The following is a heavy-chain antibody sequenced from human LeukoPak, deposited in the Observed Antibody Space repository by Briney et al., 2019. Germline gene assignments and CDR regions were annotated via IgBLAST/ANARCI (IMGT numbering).Heavy chain of an antibody. CDR2: IIPIFGTA. V-gene: IGHV1-69*06. Sequence: ASVKVSCKASGGTFSSYAISWVRQAPGQGLEWMGGIIPIFGTANYAQKFQGRVTITADKSTSTAYMELNSLRAEDTAVYYCARGETFPDDYGDYNWFDPWGQGTLVTVSS. CDR3: ARGETFPDDYGDYNWFDP. J-gene: IGHJ5*02. CDR1: GGTFSSYA. D-gene: IGHD4-17*01.